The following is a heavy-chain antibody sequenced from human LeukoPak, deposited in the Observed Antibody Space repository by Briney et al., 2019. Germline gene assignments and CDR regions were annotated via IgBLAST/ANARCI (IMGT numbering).Heavy chain of an antibody. Sequence: ASVTVSCKASGYTFTGYYMHWVRQAPGQGLEWMGWINPNSGGTNYAQKFQGGVTMTRDTSISTAYMELSRLRSDDTAVYYCARTPRYNWNNGPFDYWGQGTLVTVSS. CDR3: ARTPRYNWNNGPFDY. CDR1: GYTFTGYY. CDR2: INPNSGGT. V-gene: IGHV1-2*02. D-gene: IGHD1/OR15-1a*01. J-gene: IGHJ4*02.